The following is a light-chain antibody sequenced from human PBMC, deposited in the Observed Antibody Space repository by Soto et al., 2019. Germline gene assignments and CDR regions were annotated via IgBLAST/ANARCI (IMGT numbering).Light chain of an antibody. Sequence: EIVLTQSPGTLSLSPGERATLSCRASQSVSSSYLAWYQQKPGQAPRLLIYGASSRATGIPDRFSGSGSGTDFTLTISRLEPEDFAVYYCQQYGSSFRTFGQGTTVDIK. CDR3: QQYGSSFRT. CDR2: GAS. V-gene: IGKV3-20*01. J-gene: IGKJ1*01. CDR1: QSVSSSY.